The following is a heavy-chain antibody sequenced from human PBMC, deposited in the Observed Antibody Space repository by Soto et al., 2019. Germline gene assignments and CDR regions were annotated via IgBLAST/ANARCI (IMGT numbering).Heavy chain of an antibody. Sequence: QVQLQQSGPGLVRPSETLSLSCSVSGASVSSYYWSWVRQPPGKGLEWIGYIYYIGAYNYNPSLKRRVIISVDTSKNQFSLKLTSVTAADTAVYYCARTPETRDWLDPWGQGTLVTVSS. V-gene: IGHV4-59*02. CDR3: ARTPETRDWLDP. CDR1: GASVSSYY. J-gene: IGHJ5*02. D-gene: IGHD1-7*01. CDR2: IYYIGAY.